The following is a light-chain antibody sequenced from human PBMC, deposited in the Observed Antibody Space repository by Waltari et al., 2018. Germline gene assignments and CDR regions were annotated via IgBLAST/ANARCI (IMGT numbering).Light chain of an antibody. J-gene: IGLJ1*01. Sequence: QSDLTQPPSASGSPGQSVTISCTGSSSDVGGYNFVSWYQQHPGKAPQLTIFQVNKRPSGFPERFSGSKSGNTASLTVSGLQAEDESVYHCSSCAGSINFHVFGTGTNVTVL. V-gene: IGLV2-8*01. CDR3: SSCAGSINFHV. CDR1: SSDVGGYNF. CDR2: QVN.